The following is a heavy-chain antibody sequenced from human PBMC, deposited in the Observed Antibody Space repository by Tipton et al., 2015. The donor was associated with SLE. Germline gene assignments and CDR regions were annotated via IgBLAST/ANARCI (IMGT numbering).Heavy chain of an antibody. Sequence: PGKGLEWMGIIYPGDSDTRYSPSFQGQVTISADKSISTAYLQWSSLKASDTAMYYCARHPLVWGDAFDIWGQGTMVTVSS. J-gene: IGHJ3*02. V-gene: IGHV5-51*01. CDR3: ARHPLVWGDAFDI. D-gene: IGHD3-16*01. CDR2: IYPGDSDT.